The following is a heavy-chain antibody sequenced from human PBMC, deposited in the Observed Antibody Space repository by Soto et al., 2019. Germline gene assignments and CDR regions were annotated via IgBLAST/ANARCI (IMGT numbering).Heavy chain of an antibody. D-gene: IGHD1-26*01. CDR1: GFTFSNYA. J-gene: IGHJ4*02. V-gene: IGHV3-23*01. CDR3: AKALVGEVGATDY. CDR2: ITRTDST. Sequence: GGSLRLSCTASGFTFSNYAMSWVRQAPGKGLEWVSAITRTDSTYYADSVKGRFTISRDNSRNTLYLQMNSLGAEDAALYYCAKALVGEVGATDYWGPGTLVTVSS.